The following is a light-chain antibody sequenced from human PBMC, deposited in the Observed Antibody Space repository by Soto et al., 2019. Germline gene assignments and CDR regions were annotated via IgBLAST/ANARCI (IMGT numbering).Light chain of an antibody. CDR2: GAS. Sequence: EIVMTQSPATLSVWPVVISTLSCRASQSISDTLAWYQQKPGQAPRLLIYGASTRAPGFPARFSGSGSGTDFTLTISSLEPEDFAVYYCQQRSNWPITFGQGTRLEIK. V-gene: IGKV3-15*01. CDR1: QSISDT. CDR3: QQRSNWPIT. J-gene: IGKJ5*01.